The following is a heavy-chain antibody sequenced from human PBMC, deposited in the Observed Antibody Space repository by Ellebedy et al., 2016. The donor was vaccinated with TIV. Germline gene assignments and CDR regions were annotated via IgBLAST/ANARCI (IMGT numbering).Heavy chain of an antibody. J-gene: IGHJ4*02. Sequence: GESLKISCAVSGFTFSDYAMSWVRQAPGKGLEWLSAISASGVSKFYSDSVRGRFTVSRDNSDNTLYVDMNSLRADDTAVYYCAKDRHCSGGVCHSLYFDYWGQGALVTVSS. CDR3: AKDRHCSGGVCHSLYFDY. D-gene: IGHD2-21*02. CDR2: ISASGVSK. CDR1: GFTFSDYA. V-gene: IGHV3-23*01.